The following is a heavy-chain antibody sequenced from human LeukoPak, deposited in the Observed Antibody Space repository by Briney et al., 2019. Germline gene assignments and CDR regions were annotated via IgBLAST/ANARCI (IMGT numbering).Heavy chain of an antibody. V-gene: IGHV3-30*04. D-gene: IGHD3-10*01. J-gene: IGHJ4*02. CDR1: GXTFSSYA. Sequence: PGKSLRLSCAASGXTFSSYAMHWVRQAPGKGLEWVALITYDGYYKYYSDSVKGRFTISSDTSKNTLYLQMNSLRAEDTAVYYCARDLSPVVRASPMGYWGQGTPVTVSS. CDR2: ITYDGYYK. CDR3: ARDLSPVVRASPMGY.